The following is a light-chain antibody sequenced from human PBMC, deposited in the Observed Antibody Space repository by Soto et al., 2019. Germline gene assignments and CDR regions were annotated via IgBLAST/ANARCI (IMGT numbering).Light chain of an antibody. J-gene: IGKJ5*01. CDR3: QQRSNWTT. CDR1: QSVSSY. CDR2: DAS. Sequence: EIVLTQSPATLSLSPGERATLSCRASQSVSSYLAWYQQKPGQAPRLLIYDASNRATGIPARFSGSGSGTAFTITISSLQPEDFAVYYCQQRSNWTTFGQGTRLELK. V-gene: IGKV3-11*01.